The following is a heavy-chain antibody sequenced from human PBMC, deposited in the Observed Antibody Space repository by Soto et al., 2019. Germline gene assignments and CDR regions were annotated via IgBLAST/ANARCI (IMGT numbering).Heavy chain of an antibody. J-gene: IGHJ4*02. CDR1: GYTFTSYF. D-gene: IGHD6-19*01. CDR3: AREVAGTCYFDY. CDR2: INPIDANT. Sequence: QVHLVQSGAEVKKPGASVRLSCKTSGYTFTSYFMHWVRQAPGQGPEWVGRINPIDANTHYAQNFQGRVTMTRDTSTSTVHMELSSLRSEDTAVYYCAREVAGTCYFDYWGQGTLVTVSS. V-gene: IGHV1-46*01.